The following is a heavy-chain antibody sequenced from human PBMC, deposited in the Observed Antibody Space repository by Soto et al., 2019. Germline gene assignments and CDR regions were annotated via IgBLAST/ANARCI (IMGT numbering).Heavy chain of an antibody. CDR1: GYIFTSYW. V-gene: IGHV5-51*01. CDR3: ARHAGPREGLAAGSTTIHWFDP. CDR2: IYPGDSDT. J-gene: IGHJ5*02. D-gene: IGHD6-13*01. Sequence: PGESLKISCKGSGYIFTSYWIGCVRQMPGKGLEWMGIIYPGDSDTRYRPSFQGQVTISDDKSISTAYLQWSSLKASDTAMYYCARHAGPREGLAAGSTTIHWFDPWGQGTLVTVSS.